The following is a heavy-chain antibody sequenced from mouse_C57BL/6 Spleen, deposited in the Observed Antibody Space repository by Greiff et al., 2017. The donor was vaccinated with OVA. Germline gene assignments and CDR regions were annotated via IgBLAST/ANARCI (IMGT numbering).Heavy chain of an antibody. J-gene: IGHJ2*01. D-gene: IGHD1-1*01. CDR3: AREGTVVAEGPYFDY. CDR2: IDPEDGET. V-gene: IGHV14-2*01. CDR1: GFNIKDYY. Sequence: VHVKQSGAELVKPGASVKLSCTASGFNIKDYYMHWVKQRTEQGLEWIGRIDPEDGETKYAPKFQGKATITADTSSNTAYLQLSSLTSEDTAVYYCAREGTVVAEGPYFDYWGQGTTLTVSS.